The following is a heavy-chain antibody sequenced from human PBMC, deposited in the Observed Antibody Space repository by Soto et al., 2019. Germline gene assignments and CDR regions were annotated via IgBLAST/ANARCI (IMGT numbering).Heavy chain of an antibody. CDR1: GFTFSRYW. CDR3: AKIGYNDLDFDY. D-gene: IGHD3-22*01. J-gene: IGHJ4*02. Sequence: EVQLMESGGGLVQPGGSLRLSCAASGFTFSRYWMAWFRQAPGKGLEWVANINQDVSQKLYVDSVRGRFTISRDNGKNSVYLQMNNVRADDTAVYYWAKIGYNDLDFDYWGQGNLVTVSA. CDR2: INQDVSQK. V-gene: IGHV3-7*01.